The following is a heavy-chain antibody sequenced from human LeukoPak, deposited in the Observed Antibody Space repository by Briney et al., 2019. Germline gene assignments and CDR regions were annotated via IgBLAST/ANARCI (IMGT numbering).Heavy chain of an antibody. CDR1: GFTFNSYG. CDR2: IRSDGSNK. Sequence: GGSLRLSCAASGFTFNSYGMHWVRQAPGKGLEWVAFIRSDGSNKYYADSVKGRFTISRDNFKNTLYLQMNSLRAEDTAVYYCAKSYLWFGELSHFDYWGQGTLVTVSS. D-gene: IGHD3-10*01. J-gene: IGHJ4*02. V-gene: IGHV3-30*02. CDR3: AKSYLWFGELSHFDY.